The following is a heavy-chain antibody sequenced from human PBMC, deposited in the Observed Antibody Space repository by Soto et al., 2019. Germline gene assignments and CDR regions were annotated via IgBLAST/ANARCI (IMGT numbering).Heavy chain of an antibody. CDR2: TYYRSEWFN. V-gene: IGHV6-1*01. J-gene: IGHJ4*02. Sequence: TLSLTCAISGDNVSSNSAAWNWIRQSPSRGLEWLGRTYYRSEWFNDYAISVKSRITINPDTSKNQFSLQLNSVTPEDTAVYYCAREPGIAANFDYWGQGTLVTVSS. D-gene: IGHD6-13*01. CDR1: GDNVSSNSAA. CDR3: AREPGIAANFDY.